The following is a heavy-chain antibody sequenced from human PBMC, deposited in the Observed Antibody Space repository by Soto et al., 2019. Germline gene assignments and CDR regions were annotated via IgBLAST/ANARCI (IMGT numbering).Heavy chain of an antibody. J-gene: IGHJ4*02. CDR2: ISSSSSNI. D-gene: IGHD6-13*01. V-gene: IGHV3-21*01. Sequence: EVQLVESGGGLVKPGGSLRLSCAASGFTFSNYSMNWVRQAPGKGLEWVSTISSSSSNIYYADSVKGRFTISRDNAKNSLYLQMNSLRAEDTAVYYCARVPAGKCGSSCGPSDYWGQGTLVTVSS. CDR1: GFTFSNYS. CDR3: ARVPAGKCGSSCGPSDY.